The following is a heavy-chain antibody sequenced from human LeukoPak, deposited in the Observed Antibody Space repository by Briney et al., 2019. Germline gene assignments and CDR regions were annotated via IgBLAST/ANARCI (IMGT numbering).Heavy chain of an antibody. CDR1: GFTFSSYS. V-gene: IGHV3-21*01. J-gene: IGHJ4*02. CDR2: ISSSSSYI. D-gene: IGHD3-22*01. Sequence: GGSLRLSCAASGFTFSSYSMNWVRQAPGKGLEWVSSISSSSSYIYYADSVKARFTISRDNAKNSLYLQMNSLRAEDTAVYYCAVGNYDSSGYYFDYWGQGTLVTVSS. CDR3: AVGNYDSSGYYFDY.